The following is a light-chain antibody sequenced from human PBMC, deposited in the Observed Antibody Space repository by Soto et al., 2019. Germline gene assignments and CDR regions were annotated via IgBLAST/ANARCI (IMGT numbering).Light chain of an antibody. J-gene: IGLJ1*01. CDR2: EVS. V-gene: IGLV2-14*01. CDR3: SSFRSGTTL. Sequence: QSVLTQPASVSGSPGQSITISCTGTSSDIGGYNFVSWYHQHPGKAPKLMIYEVSNRPSGVSDCFSGSKSGNTASLTISGLQAEDEADYYCSSFRSGTTLFGTGTKVTVL. CDR1: SSDIGGYNF.